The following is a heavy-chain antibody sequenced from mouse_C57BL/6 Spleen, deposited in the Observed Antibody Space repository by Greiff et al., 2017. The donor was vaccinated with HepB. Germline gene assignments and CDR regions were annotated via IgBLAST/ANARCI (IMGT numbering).Heavy chain of an antibody. D-gene: IGHD2-3*01. CDR3: ARDPFYDGYYLYYFDY. V-gene: IGHV1-80*01. CDR1: GYAFSSYW. CDR2: IYPGDGDT. J-gene: IGHJ2*01. Sequence: QVQLQQSGAELVKPGASVKISCKASGYAFSSYWMNWVKQRPGKGLEWIGQIYPGDGDTNYNGKFKGKATLTAGKSSSTAYMQLSSLTSEDSAVYFCARDPFYDGYYLYYFDYWGQGTTLTVSS.